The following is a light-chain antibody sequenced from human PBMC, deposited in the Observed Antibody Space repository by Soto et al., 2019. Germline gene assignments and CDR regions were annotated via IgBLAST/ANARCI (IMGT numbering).Light chain of an antibody. Sequence: DIQMTQSPSSLSASEGDRVTFTCQASQDISNFLNWYQQKPGQAPKLLIYDVSKLQKGVTSRFSGSGSGTAFNFTLSSLQAEDIGTYFCQQYDNLPYTFGQGTKLDIK. V-gene: IGKV1-33*01. CDR2: DVS. CDR1: QDISNF. J-gene: IGKJ2*01. CDR3: QQYDNLPYT.